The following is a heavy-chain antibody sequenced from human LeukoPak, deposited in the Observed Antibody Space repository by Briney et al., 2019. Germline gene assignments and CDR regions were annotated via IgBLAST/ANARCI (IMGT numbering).Heavy chain of an antibody. CDR2: INYSGNF. CDR3: ARDRGTAAAAPGSFDY. D-gene: IGHD2-15*01. Sequence: SETLSLTCDVNGESFSHYYWSWIRQAPGKGLEWLGEINYSGNFNYNPSLKSRVTISADASKNLFSLKLTSVTAADTAVYYCARDRGTAAAAPGSFDYWGQGTLVTVSS. V-gene: IGHV4-34*01. CDR1: GESFSHYY. J-gene: IGHJ4*02.